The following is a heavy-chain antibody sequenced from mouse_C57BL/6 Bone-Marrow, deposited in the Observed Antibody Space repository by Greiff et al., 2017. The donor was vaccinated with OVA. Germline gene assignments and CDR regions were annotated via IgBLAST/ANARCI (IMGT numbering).Heavy chain of an antibody. D-gene: IGHD1-1*01. CDR2: ISDGGSYT. CDR3: ARYYGSSDWFAY. CDR1: GFTFSSYA. J-gene: IGHJ3*01. Sequence: EVQGVESGGGLVKPGGSLKLSCAASGFTFSSYAMSWVRQTPEKRLEWVATISDGGSYTYYPDNVKGRFTISRDNATNNLYLQMSHLKSEDTAMYYCARYYGSSDWFAYWGQGTLVTVSA. V-gene: IGHV5-4*01.